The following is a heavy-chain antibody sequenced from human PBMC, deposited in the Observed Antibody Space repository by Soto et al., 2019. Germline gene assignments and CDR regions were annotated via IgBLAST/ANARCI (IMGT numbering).Heavy chain of an antibody. CDR2: IHYNGNT. D-gene: IGHD5-12*01. CDR3: AREGNLGRWLQPLDF. Sequence: SETLSLTCTVSGDSISDYSWRWVRQPPGKGLEWIGNIHYNGNTKYNPSLKSRVTMSVDTSKNQFSLRLISVTAADTAIYFCAREGNLGRWLQPLDFWGQGTLVT. V-gene: IGHV4-59*01. J-gene: IGHJ4*02. CDR1: GDSISDYS.